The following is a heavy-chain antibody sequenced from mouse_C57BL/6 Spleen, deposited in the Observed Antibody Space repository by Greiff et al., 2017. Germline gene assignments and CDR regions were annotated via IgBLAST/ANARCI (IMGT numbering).Heavy chain of an antibody. Sequence: VQLQQSGPELVKPGASVKISCKASGYTFTDYYMNWVKQSPGKSLEWIGDINPNYGGTSYNQKFKGKATLTVDKSSSTAYMQLRSLTSEDSAVYYCEREEAYYYCSIYYIDYWGQGTTLTVSS. CDR1: GYTFTDYY. V-gene: IGHV1-26*01. D-gene: IGHD1-1*01. CDR2: INPNYGGT. CDR3: EREEAYYYCSIYYIDY. J-gene: IGHJ2*01.